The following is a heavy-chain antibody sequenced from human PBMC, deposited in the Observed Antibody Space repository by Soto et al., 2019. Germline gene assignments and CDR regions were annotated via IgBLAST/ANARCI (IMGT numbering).Heavy chain of an antibody. D-gene: IGHD3-10*01. CDR1: GFTFSSYG. J-gene: IGHJ4*02. V-gene: IGHV3-33*01. Sequence: GGSLRLSCAASGFTFSSYGMHWVRQAPGKGLEWVAVIWYDGSNKYYADSVKGRFTISRDNSKNTLYLQMNSLRAEDTAVYYCARDAYYYGSGSYYNDYWGQGTLVTVSS. CDR3: ARDAYYYGSGSYYNDY. CDR2: IWYDGSNK.